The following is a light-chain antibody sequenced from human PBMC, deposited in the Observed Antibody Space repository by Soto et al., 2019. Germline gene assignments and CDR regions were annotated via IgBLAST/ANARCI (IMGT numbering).Light chain of an antibody. CDR1: SSNIGSNT. Sequence: QSVLTQPPSASGTPGQRVTISCSGSSSNIGSNTVNWYQQLAGTAPKLLIYGNNHRPSGVPDRFSGSKSGTSASLAISGLQSEDEADYHCAAWDDSLNGLVVFGGGTKLTVL. CDR3: AAWDDSLNGLVV. CDR2: GNN. J-gene: IGLJ2*01. V-gene: IGLV1-44*01.